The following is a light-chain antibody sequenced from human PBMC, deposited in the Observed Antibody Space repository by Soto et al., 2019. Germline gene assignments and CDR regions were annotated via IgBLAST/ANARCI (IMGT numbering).Light chain of an antibody. J-gene: IGLJ1*01. CDR1: SSDIGGYDY. CDR2: GDN. CDR3: QSFDSSLRAYV. Sequence: QSALTQPASMSASPGQSITISCTGTSSDIGGYDYVSWYQHHPGKAPKLVMYGDNNRPSGVPDRFSGSKSGTSASLAITGLQAEDEADYYCQSFDSSLRAYVFGAGTKLTVL. V-gene: IGLV2-14*03.